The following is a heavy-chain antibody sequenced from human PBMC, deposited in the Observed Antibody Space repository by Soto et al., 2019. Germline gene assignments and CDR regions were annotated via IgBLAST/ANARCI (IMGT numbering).Heavy chain of an antibody. D-gene: IGHD6-13*01. V-gene: IGHV3-53*01. CDR3: ARVGSSSWSPGWFDP. J-gene: IGHJ5*02. Sequence: EVQLVESGGGLIQPGGSLRLSCAASGFTARSNNMSWVRQAPGKGREWVSVIYSGGSTYYADSVKGRFTISRDNSKNTLYLQMNSLRAEDTAVYYCARVGSSSWSPGWFDPWGQGTLVTVSS. CDR2: IYSGGST. CDR1: GFTARSNN.